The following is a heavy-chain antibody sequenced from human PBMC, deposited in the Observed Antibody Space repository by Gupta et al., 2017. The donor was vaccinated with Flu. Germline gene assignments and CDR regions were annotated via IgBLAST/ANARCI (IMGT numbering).Heavy chain of an antibody. CDR3: ARDSPHDYGDAQTYFDY. V-gene: IGHV3-30-3*01. CDR2: ISYDGSNK. Sequence: GKGLEWVAVISYDGSNKYYADSVKGRFTISRDNSKNTLYLQMNSLRAEDTAVYYCARDSPHDYGDAQTYFDYWGQGTLVTVSS. D-gene: IGHD4-17*01. J-gene: IGHJ4*02.